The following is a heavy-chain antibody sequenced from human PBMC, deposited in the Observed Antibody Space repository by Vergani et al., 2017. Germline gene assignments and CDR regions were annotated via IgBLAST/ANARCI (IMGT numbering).Heavy chain of an antibody. CDR3: ARDLAYCHEGSCAL. Sequence: QVQLVQSGGGGVQPGGSLRLSCVASGFTFNRYGMQWVRQAPGKGLEWVAYVLFDGSNEYYADSVTGRFIVSRDNSNDALYLQMNSLRTDDTAVYYCARDLAYCHEGSCALWGQGSVVTVSS. D-gene: IGHD2-15*01. CDR2: VLFDGSNE. V-gene: IGHV3-30*02. CDR1: GFTFNRYG. J-gene: IGHJ4*02.